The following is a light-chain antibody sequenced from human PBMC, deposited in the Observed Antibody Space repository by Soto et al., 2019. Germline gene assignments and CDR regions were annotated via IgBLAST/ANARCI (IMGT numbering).Light chain of an antibody. CDR2: GAS. J-gene: IGKJ4*01. Sequence: EIVLTQSXGTLXXXXXXXXXXXCRASQSVSSSYLAWYQQKPGQAPRLLIYGASSRATGIPDRFSGSGSGTDFTLTISRLEPEDFAVYYCQSQLTFGGGTX. CDR1: QSVSSSY. V-gene: IGKV3-20*01. CDR3: QSQLT.